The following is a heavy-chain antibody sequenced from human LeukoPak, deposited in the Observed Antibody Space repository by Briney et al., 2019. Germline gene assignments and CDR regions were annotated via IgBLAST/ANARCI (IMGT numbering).Heavy chain of an antibody. D-gene: IGHD2-21*01. J-gene: IGHJ6*04. V-gene: IGHV3-20*04. Sequence: PRGCLRLSCAASGFTFDDYLMSWVRQAPEKGLEWVSGINWNGGSTGYADSVKGRFTISRDDVKNFLYLQMNSLKAEDAALYYCGGIDTDVWGKGTTVTVSS. CDR1: GFTFDDYL. CDR2: INWNGGST. CDR3: GGIDTDV.